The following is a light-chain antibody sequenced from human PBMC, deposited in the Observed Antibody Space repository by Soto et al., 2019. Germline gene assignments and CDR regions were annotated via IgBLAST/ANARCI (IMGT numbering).Light chain of an antibody. V-gene: IGKV3-20*01. CDR3: QYYVSSQT. Sequence: EIVLTQSPGTLSLSPGERATLSCRASQSVRSSYLAWYQHKPGQAPRLLIYGASSRATGIPDRFSGRGSGTDFALSIRRLEPEDFAVSYCQYYVSSQTFGQGTKVEI. J-gene: IGKJ1*01. CDR1: QSVRSSY. CDR2: GAS.